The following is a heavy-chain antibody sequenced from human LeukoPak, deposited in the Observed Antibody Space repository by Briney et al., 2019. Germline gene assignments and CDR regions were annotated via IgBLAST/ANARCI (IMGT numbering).Heavy chain of an antibody. D-gene: IGHD3-10*01. V-gene: IGHV4-39*01. CDR3: ARLLWFGELYLDY. CDR2: IYYSGNT. J-gene: IGHJ4*02. CDR1: GVSISSSNSY. Sequence: PSETLSLTCTVSGVSISSSNSYWGWIRQPPGKGLEWIGSIYYSGNTYHNPSLKSRVTISVDTSKNQFSLKLSSVTAADTAVYYCARLLWFGELYLDYWGQGTLVTVSS.